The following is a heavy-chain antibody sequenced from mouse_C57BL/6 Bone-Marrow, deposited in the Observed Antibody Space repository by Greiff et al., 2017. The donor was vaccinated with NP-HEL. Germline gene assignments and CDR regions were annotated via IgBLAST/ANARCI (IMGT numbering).Heavy chain of an antibody. V-gene: IGHV3-6*01. CDR3: ARRKGFYDGNSRYYFDY. CDR1: GYSITSGYY. J-gene: IGHJ2*01. Sequence: DVKLQESGPGLVKPSQSLSLTCSVTGYSITSGYYWNWIRQFPGNKLEWMGYIHYDCSNNSNPSLKNRISLTRDTSKNQLFMKLNSVTTEDTATYYCARRKGFYDGNSRYYFDYWGQGTTLTVSS. D-gene: IGHD2-1*01. CDR2: IHYDCSN.